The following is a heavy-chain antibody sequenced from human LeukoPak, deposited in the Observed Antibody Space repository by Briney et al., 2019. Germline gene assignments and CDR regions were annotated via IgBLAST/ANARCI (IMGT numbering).Heavy chain of an antibody. J-gene: IGHJ4*02. CDR2: ISGSGGST. D-gene: IGHD4-11*01. V-gene: IGHV3-23*01. Sequence: GGSLRLSCAATRFTFSSYAMNWLRQAPGKELKWVSAISGSGGSTYYAAYVKGRFTISRENSKNTLYLQMNSLRGEDTAVYSCAKLLRTVERSYYFDYWGQGTLVTVSS. CDR3: AKLLRTVERSYYFDY. CDR1: RFTFSSYA.